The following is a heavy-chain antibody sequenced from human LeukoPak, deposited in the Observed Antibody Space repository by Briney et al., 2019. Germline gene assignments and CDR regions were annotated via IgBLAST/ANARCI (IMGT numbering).Heavy chain of an antibody. D-gene: IGHD3-22*01. CDR2: ISYDGSNK. V-gene: IGHV3-30*04. Sequence: GRTLRFSCAASGCTFSSYAMPWGLRAPGKGRVWVAVISYDGSNKYYEPSVKGRFTISRDKSKNTFYLQLNSLRAEDTAVYYCARDHYYCVDEGGYYLDFWGQGTLVTVSS. J-gene: IGHJ4*02. CDR1: GCTFSSYA. CDR3: ARDHYYCVDEGGYYLDF.